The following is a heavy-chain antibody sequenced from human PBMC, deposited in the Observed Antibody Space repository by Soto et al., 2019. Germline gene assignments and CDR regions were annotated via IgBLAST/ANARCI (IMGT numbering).Heavy chain of an antibody. Sequence: GGSLRLSCAASGFTVSGNYMSCVRQAPGKGLEWVSVIYNGGGTYYADSVKGRFTISRDNSKNTLYLQMNSLRAEDTAVYYCASTRGSSYDYWGQGTLVTVSS. D-gene: IGHD6-6*01. J-gene: IGHJ4*02. CDR2: IYNGGGT. CDR1: GFTVSGNY. V-gene: IGHV3-53*01. CDR3: ASTRGSSYDY.